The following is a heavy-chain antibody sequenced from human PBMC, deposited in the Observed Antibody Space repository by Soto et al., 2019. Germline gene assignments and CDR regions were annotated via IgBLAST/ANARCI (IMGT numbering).Heavy chain of an antibody. CDR1: GGSISSSSYY. V-gene: IGHV4-39*01. CDR2: IYYSGST. D-gene: IGHD3-10*01. J-gene: IGHJ5*02. CDR3: ARFGITKVRGNWLDP. Sequence: SETLSLTCTVSGGSISSSSYYWGWIRQPPGKGLEWIGSIYYSGSTYYNPSLKSRVTISVDTSKNQFSLKLSSVTAADTAVYYCARFGITKVRGNWLDPWGQGTLVTVSS.